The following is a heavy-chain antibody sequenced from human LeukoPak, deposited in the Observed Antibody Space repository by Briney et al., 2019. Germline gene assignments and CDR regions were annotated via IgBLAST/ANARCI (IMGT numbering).Heavy chain of an antibody. CDR2: IYTSGST. CDR3: ARGGTRLLFDY. D-gene: IGHD3-10*01. V-gene: IGHV4-61*02. CDR1: GGSISSGSYY. Sequence: SQTLSLTCTVSGGSISSGSYYWSWIRQPAGKGLEWIGRIYTSGSTNYNPSLKSRVTISVDTSKNQLSLKLSSVTAADTAVYYCARGGTRLLFDYWGQGTLVTVSS. J-gene: IGHJ4*02.